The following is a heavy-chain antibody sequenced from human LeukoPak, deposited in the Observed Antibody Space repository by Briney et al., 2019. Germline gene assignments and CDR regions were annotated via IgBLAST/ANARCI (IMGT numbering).Heavy chain of an antibody. V-gene: IGHV1-69*05. Sequence: SVKVSXKASGGTFSSYAISWVRQAPGQGLEWMGRIIPIFGTANYAQKFQGRVTITTDESTSTAYMELSSLRSEDTAVYYCARQGDDYGDYGARPFYYYMDVWGKGTTVTVSS. CDR2: IIPIFGTA. CDR1: GGTFSSYA. J-gene: IGHJ6*03. CDR3: ARQGDDYGDYGARPFYYYMDV. D-gene: IGHD4-17*01.